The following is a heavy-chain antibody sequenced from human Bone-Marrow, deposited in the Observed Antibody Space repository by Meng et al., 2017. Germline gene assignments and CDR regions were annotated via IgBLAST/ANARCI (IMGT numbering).Heavy chain of an antibody. J-gene: IGHJ4*02. V-gene: IGHV4-34*01. CDR2: INHSGST. CDR3: ARGRVVAATNPKFDY. CDR1: GGSFSGYY. D-gene: IGHD2-15*01. Sequence: VQLPQWGAGLLKPSETLSLTCAVYGGSFSGYYWSWIRQPPGKGLEWIGEINHSGSTNYNPSLKSRVTISVDTSKNQFSLKLSSVTAADTAVYYCARGRVVAATNPKFDYWGQGTLVTVSS.